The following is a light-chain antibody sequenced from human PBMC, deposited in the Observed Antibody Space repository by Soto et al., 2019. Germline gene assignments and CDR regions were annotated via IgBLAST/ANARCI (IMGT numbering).Light chain of an antibody. CDR2: VAS. Sequence: EIVSRQSPSTLSVSAWECATRSGRASQSVNQKLGWYQQKPGQAPRLLIYVASYRATGIPARFSGSGSGTEYTLTISNLQAEDFAVYYCQQFNNWTHTFGQGTKVDIK. CDR1: QSVNQK. CDR3: QQFNNWTHT. J-gene: IGKJ2*01. V-gene: IGKV3-15*01.